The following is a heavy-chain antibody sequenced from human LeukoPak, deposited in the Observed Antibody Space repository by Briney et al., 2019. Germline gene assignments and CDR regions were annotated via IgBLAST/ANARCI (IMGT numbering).Heavy chain of an antibody. CDR2: IYSGGST. CDR1: GFTVSSNH. CDR3: ARDTGPDSGVDY. V-gene: IGHV3-53*01. J-gene: IGHJ4*02. D-gene: IGHD6-19*01. Sequence: GGSLRLSCAASGFTVSSNHMSWVRQAPGKGLEWVSVIYSGGSTYYADSVKGRFTISRDNSKNTLYLQMNSLRAEDTAVYYCARDTGPDSGVDYWGQGTLVTVSS.